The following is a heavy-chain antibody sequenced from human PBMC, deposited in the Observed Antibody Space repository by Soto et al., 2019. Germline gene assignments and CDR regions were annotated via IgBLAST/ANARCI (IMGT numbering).Heavy chain of an antibody. D-gene: IGHD3-22*01. CDR2: INPKSGGA. J-gene: IGHJ3*01. CDR1: GYTFTGYY. V-gene: IGHV1-2*04. CDR3: ARDYYDSSASYGIEF. Sequence: QVHLVHSGAEVKKPGASVKVSCKASGYTFTGYYIHWVRQAPGQGLEWMGWINPKSGGANIAQKFQGWVTMTRDTSISTTYMELSNLRSNDTAVYYCARDYYDSSASYGIEFWGQGTMVTVAS.